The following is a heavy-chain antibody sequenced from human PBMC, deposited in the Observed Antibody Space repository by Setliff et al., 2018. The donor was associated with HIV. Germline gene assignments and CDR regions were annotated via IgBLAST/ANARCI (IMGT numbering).Heavy chain of an antibody. D-gene: IGHD1-26*01. Sequence: SETLSLTCTVSGGSIDSGSYYWAWIRQPAGKGLEFIGRVYFSGSTNYNPSLKRRVTLSLDTSKNRFSLNLRSVTAADTAVYYCARGFGSLDPWGKGTLVTVSS. CDR1: GGSIDSGSYY. V-gene: IGHV4-61*02. CDR3: ARGFGSLDP. CDR2: VYFSGST. J-gene: IGHJ5*02.